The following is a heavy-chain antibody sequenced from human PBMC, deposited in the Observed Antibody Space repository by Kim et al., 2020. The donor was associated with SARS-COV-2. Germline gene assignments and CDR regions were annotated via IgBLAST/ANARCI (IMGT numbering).Heavy chain of an antibody. CDR3: AKDSRNMIVVLITRPKYYFDY. CDR2: ISGSGGST. D-gene: IGHD3-22*01. Sequence: GGSLRLSCAASGFTFSSYAMSWVRQAPGKGLEWVSAISGSGGSTYYADSVKGRFTISRDNSKNTLYLQMNSLRAEDTAVYYCAKDSRNMIVVLITRPKYYFDYWGQGTLVTVSS. V-gene: IGHV3-23*01. J-gene: IGHJ4*02. CDR1: GFTFSSYA.